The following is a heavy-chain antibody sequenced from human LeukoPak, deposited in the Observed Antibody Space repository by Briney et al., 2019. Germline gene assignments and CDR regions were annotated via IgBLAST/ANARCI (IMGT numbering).Heavy chain of an antibody. V-gene: IGHV4-31*03. J-gene: IGHJ3*02. Sequence: PSETLSLTCTVSGGSISSGGYYWSWIRQHPGKGLEWIGYIYYSGSTYYNPSLKSRVTISVDTSKNQFSLKLSSVTVADMAVCYCASHEPMGAFDIWGQGTMVTVSS. CDR2: IYYSGST. CDR1: GGSISSGGYY. CDR3: ASHEPMGAFDI. D-gene: IGHD1-14*01.